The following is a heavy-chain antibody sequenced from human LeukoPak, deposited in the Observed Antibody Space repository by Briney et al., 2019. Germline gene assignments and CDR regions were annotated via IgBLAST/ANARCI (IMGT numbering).Heavy chain of an antibody. CDR2: ISYDGSNK. V-gene: IGHV3-30*01. J-gene: IGHJ3*02. CDR3: ASPTVVPDAFDI. D-gene: IGHD4-23*01. Sequence: GSLRLSCAASEFAFSSYSMHWVRQAQGKGLEWVAAISYDGSNKYYAESVKGRFTISRDNSKNTLYLQMNSLRAEDTAVYYCASPTVVPDAFDIWGQGTMVTVSS. CDR1: EFAFSSYS.